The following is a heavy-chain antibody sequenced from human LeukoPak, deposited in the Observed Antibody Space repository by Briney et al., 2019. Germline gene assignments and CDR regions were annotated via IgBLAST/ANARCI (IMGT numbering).Heavy chain of an antibody. CDR3: ARVGVGELLDAFDI. J-gene: IGHJ3*02. CDR1: GYTFTAYY. CDR2: INPTSGDT. D-gene: IGHD1-26*01. Sequence: ASVKVSCKASGYTFTAYYMHWVRQAPGQGLEWMGWINPTSGDTNYAQKFQGRVTMTRDTSISTAYMELSWLRSDDTAVYYCARVGVGELLDAFDIWGQGTMVTVSS. V-gene: IGHV1-2*02.